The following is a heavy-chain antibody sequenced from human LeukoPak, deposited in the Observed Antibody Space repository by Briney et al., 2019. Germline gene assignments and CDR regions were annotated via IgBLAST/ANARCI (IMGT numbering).Heavy chain of an antibody. J-gene: IGHJ4*02. CDR3: ARRNMVRGVIIPDY. V-gene: IGHV1-8*01. CDR2: MNPNSGNT. Sequence: ASVKDSCKASGYTFTSYDINWVRQATGQGLEWMGWMNPNSGNTGYAQKFQGRVTMTRNTSISTAYMELSSLRSEDTAVYYCARRNMVRGVIIPDYWGQGTLVTVSS. D-gene: IGHD3-10*01. CDR1: GYTFTSYD.